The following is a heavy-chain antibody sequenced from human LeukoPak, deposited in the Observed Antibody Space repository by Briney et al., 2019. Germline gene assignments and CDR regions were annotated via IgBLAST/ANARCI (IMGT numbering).Heavy chain of an antibody. D-gene: IGHD3/OR15-3a*01. CDR3: ARDFRGGTGGLDY. CDR2: IVHSGGT. V-gene: IGHV4-34*12. Sequence: PSETLSLTCAVYGGSFGDDYWTWIRQPPGKGLEWIGQIVHSGGTTYNPSLQSRVTISLDTSKNQFSLNLSSVTAADTAVYNCARDFRGGTGGLDYWGQGTLVTVSS. CDR1: GGSFGDDY. J-gene: IGHJ4*02.